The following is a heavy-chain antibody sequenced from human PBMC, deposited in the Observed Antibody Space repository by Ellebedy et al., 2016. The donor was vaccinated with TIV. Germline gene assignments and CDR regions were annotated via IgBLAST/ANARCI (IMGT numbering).Heavy chain of an antibody. V-gene: IGHV4-4*02. Sequence: MPSETLSLTCAVSGGSITSTNWWNWVRQPPGKGLEWIGEIYHSGSTNYNPSLKSRVTISLDKSKNHFSLTLSPVTAADTAVYYCTRGYYREWLNWLDPWGQGALVIVSS. J-gene: IGHJ5*02. CDR3: TRGYYREWLNWLDP. CDR2: IYHSGST. D-gene: IGHD3-10*01. CDR1: GGSITSTNW.